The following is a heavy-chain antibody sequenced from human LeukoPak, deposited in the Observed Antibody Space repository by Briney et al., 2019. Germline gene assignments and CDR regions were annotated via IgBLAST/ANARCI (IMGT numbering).Heavy chain of an antibody. J-gene: IGHJ6*02. Sequence: SETLSLTCAVYGGSFSGYYWSWIRQPPGKGLEWIGEINHSGSTNYNPSLKSRVTISVDTSKNQFSLKLSSVTAADTAVYYCARSYYYYGMDVWGQGTTVTVSS. CDR1: GGSFSGYY. CDR2: INHSGST. V-gene: IGHV4-34*01. CDR3: ARSYYYYGMDV.